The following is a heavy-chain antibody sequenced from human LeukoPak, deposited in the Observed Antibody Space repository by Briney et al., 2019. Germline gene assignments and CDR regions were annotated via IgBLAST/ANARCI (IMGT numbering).Heavy chain of an antibody. CDR3: ARGRFQGSGAPKYDC. V-gene: IGHV3-21*01. CDR2: ISISSSSM. Sequence: GGSLRLSCAASGFTFSSYSMIWVRQAPRKGLEWVSYISISSSSMYYADSMKGRITISRDNAKNSLYLQMNSLRADDTAVYYCARGRFQGSGAPKYDCWGQGTLVTVSS. CDR1: GFTFSSYS. J-gene: IGHJ4*02. D-gene: IGHD3-10*01.